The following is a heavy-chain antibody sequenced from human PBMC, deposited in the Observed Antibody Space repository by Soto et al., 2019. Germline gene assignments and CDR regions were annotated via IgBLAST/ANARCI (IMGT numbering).Heavy chain of an antibody. V-gene: IGHV1-69*12. CDR1: AGTFAAYA. D-gene: IGHD4-17*01. CDR2: IIPMFGTT. J-gene: IGHJ3*01. CDR3: ARDRATVTTGVFDV. Sequence: QVQLVQSGAEVKKPGSSVKVSCKASAGTFAAYAISWVRQAPGQGLEWMGGIIPMFGTTNDAQKFQGRLTIPANESTAYMELSSLRSDDTAVYYCARDRATVTTGVFDVWGQGTVVTVSS.